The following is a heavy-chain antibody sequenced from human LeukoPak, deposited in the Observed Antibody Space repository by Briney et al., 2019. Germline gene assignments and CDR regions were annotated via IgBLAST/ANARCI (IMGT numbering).Heavy chain of an antibody. J-gene: IGHJ6*03. CDR2: INPSGGST. D-gene: IGHD3-10*01. CDR1: GGTFSSYA. V-gene: IGHV1-46*01. CDR3: ARDGRYYYGSGSPYYYYYYYMDV. Sequence: ASVKVSCKASGGTFSSYAISWVRQAPGQGLEWMGIINPSGGSTSYAQKFQGRVTMSRNTSTSTVYMELSSLRSEDTAVYYCARDGRYYYGSGSPYYYYYYYMDVWGKGTTVTVSS.